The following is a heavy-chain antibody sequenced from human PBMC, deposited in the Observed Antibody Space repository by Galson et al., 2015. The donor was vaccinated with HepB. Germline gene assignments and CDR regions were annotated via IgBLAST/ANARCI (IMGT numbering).Heavy chain of an antibody. Sequence: SVKVSCKASGHTFTNYGISWVRQAPGQGLQWMGWISAYNGNTHYAQKLQGRVTMTTDTSTSTAYMELRSLRSDDTAVYYCARGDWGWGGFDDWGQGTLVTVSS. CDR1: GHTFTNYG. D-gene: IGHD7-27*01. V-gene: IGHV1-18*01. CDR2: ISAYNGNT. J-gene: IGHJ4*02. CDR3: ARGDWGWGGFDD.